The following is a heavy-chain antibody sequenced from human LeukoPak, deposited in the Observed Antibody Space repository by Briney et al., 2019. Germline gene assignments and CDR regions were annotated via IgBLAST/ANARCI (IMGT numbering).Heavy chain of an antibody. CDR3: ARAIYSSSWYWNDY. J-gene: IGHJ4*02. CDR2: INPNSGGT. V-gene: IGHV1-2*02. CDR1: GYTFTGCY. Sequence: ASVKVSCKASGYTFTGCYMHWVRQAPGQGLEWMGWINPNSGGTNYAQKFQGRVTMTRDTSISTAYMELSRLRSDDTAVYYCARAIYSSSWYWNDYWGQGTLVTVSS. D-gene: IGHD6-13*01.